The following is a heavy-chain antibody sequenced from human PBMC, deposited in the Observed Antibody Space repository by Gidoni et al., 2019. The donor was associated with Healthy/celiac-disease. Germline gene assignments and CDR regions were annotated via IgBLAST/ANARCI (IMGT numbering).Heavy chain of an antibody. V-gene: IGHV3-30*18. CDR3: AKGMVVTATIFDY. J-gene: IGHJ4*02. Sequence: QVQLVESGGGVVPPGRSLRLSCASSGFTFSSYAIHWVRQAPGKGLEWVAVISYDGSNKYYADSVKGRFTISRDNSKNTLYLQMNSLRAEDTAVYYCAKGMVVTATIFDYWGQGTLVTVSS. CDR2: ISYDGSNK. D-gene: IGHD2-21*02. CDR1: GFTFSSYA.